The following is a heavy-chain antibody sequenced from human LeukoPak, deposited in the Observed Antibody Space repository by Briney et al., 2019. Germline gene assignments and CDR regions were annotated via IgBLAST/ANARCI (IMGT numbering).Heavy chain of an antibody. V-gene: IGHV4-31*03. J-gene: IGHJ6*02. CDR3: AREGEWYYGMDV. Sequence: PSETLSLTCTVSGGSISSGGYYWSWIRQHPGKGLEWIGYIYYSGSTYYNPSLKSRVTISVDTSKNQFSLKLSSVTAADTAVYYCAREGEWYYGMDVWGQGTTVTVPS. CDR2: IYYSGST. CDR1: GGSISSGGYY. D-gene: IGHD2-21*01.